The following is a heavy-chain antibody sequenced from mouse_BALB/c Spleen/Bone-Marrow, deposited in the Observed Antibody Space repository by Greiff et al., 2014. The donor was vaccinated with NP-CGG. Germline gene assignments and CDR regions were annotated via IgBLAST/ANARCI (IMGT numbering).Heavy chain of an antibody. V-gene: IGHV5-12*02. CDR3: AGQLAYAMDY. Sequence: EVMLVESGGGLVQPGGSLKLSCATSGFTFSDYYMYWVRQTPEKRLEWVAYITKGGGSTYYPDIVKGRFTISRDNAKNTLYLQMSRLKSEDTAMYYCAGQLAYAMDYWGQGTSVTVSS. J-gene: IGHJ4*01. CDR2: ITKGGGST. CDR1: GFTFSDYY. D-gene: IGHD4-1*01.